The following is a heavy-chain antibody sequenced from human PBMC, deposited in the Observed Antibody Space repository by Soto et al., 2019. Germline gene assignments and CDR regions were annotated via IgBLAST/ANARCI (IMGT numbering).Heavy chain of an antibody. J-gene: IGHJ4*02. D-gene: IGHD2-8*01. Sequence: PSETLSLTCTVSGASISSYYWSWIRQPPGKGLEWIGYIYYSGSTNYNPSLKSRVTISVDTSKNQFSLKLSSVTAADTAVYYCASTDPDLVLPGEASFIHYPGQATLVT. CDR2: IYYSGST. V-gene: IGHV4-59*01. CDR1: GASISSYY. CDR3: ASTDPDLVLPGEASFIHY.